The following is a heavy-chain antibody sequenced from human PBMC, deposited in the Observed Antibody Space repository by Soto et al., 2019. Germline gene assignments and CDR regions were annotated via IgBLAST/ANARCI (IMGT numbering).Heavy chain of an antibody. V-gene: IGHV3-53*02. D-gene: IGHD6-6*01. CDR2: IYNGGGT. CDR3: ASTRGSSYDY. CDR1: GFTVSGNY. Sequence: EVQLVETGGGLIQPGGSLRLSCAASGFTVSGNYMSWVRQAPGKGLEWVSVIYNGGGTYYADSVKGRFPISRDNSKNTLYLQMNSLRAVDTAVYYCASTRGSSYDYWGQGTLVSVSS. J-gene: IGHJ4*02.